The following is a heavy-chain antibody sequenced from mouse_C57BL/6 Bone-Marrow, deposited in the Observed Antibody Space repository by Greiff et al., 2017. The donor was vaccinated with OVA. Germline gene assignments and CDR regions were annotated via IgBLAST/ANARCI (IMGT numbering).Heavy chain of an antibody. CDR2: ISSGGGYT. CDR1: GFTFSSYG. CDR3: ARQGNYVDCDV. D-gene: IGHD2-1*01. Sequence: EVKLVESGGDLVKPGGSLKLSCAASGFTFSSYGMSWVRQTPDKRLEWVATISSGGGYTYYPDSVKGRFTISRDKAKNTLYLQMSRLKSEDTAMDYCARQGNYVDCDVWGTGTTVTVSS. V-gene: IGHV5-6*01. J-gene: IGHJ1*03.